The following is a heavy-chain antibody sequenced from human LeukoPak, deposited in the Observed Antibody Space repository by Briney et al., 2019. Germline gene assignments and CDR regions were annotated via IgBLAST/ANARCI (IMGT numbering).Heavy chain of an antibody. CDR3: AKAPVTSCRGAYCYPFDS. CDR2: ITGSGGRT. CDR1: GFTFSSYS. D-gene: IGHD2-21*01. V-gene: IGHV3-23*01. Sequence: GGSLRLSCAASGFTFSSYSMNWVRQAPGKGLEWVSAITGSGGRTYYADSVKGRFTISRDNSKNTLYLQMNSLRAEDAAVYFCAKAPVTSCRGAYCYPFDSWGQGTLVTVSS. J-gene: IGHJ4*02.